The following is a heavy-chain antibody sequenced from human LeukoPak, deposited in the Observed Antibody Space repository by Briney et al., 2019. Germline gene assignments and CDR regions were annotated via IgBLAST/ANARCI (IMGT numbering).Heavy chain of an antibody. CDR2: INHSGST. Sequence: KASETLSLTCAVYGGSFSGYYWSWIRQPPGKGLEWIGEINHSGSTNYNPSLKSRVTISVDTSKNQFSLKLSSVTAADTAVYYCARVRYFDTYYFDYWGQGTLVTVSS. V-gene: IGHV4-34*01. J-gene: IGHJ4*02. D-gene: IGHD3-9*01. CDR1: GGSFSGYY. CDR3: ARVRYFDTYYFDY.